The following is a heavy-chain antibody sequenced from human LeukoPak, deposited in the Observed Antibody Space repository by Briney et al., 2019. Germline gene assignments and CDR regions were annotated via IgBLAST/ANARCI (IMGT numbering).Heavy chain of an antibody. CDR1: GGSFSGYY. Sequence: SSETLSLTCAVYGGSFSGYYWSWIRQPPGKGLEWIGEINHSGSTNYNPSLKSRVTISVDTSKNQFSLKPSSVTAADTAVYYCARGCDDSSGYYQYYFDYWGQGTLVTVSS. D-gene: IGHD3-22*01. CDR2: INHSGST. CDR3: ARGCDDSSGYYQYYFDY. V-gene: IGHV4-34*01. J-gene: IGHJ4*02.